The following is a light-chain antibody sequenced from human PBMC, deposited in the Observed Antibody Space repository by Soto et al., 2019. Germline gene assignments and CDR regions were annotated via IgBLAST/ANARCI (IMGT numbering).Light chain of an antibody. CDR1: SSNIGSNT. J-gene: IGLJ2*01. CDR2: SNN. CDR3: AAWDDSLNGPHVV. Sequence: LTQPPSASGTPGQRVTISCSGSSSNIGSNTVNWYQQLPGTAPKLLIYSNNQRPSGVPDRFSGSKSGTSASLAISGLQSEDEADYYCAAWDDSLNGPHVVFGGGTKVTV. V-gene: IGLV1-44*01.